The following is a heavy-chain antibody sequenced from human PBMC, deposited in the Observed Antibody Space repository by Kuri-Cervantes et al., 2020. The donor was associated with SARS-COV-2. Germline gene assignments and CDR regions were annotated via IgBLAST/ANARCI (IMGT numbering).Heavy chain of an antibody. J-gene: IGHJ5*02. CDR3: ARGTTPVYVSGPLWFHLDL. CDR1: GDSITIYY. Sequence: SETLSLTCTASGDSITIYYWSWIRQSPGKGLEWIGYISETGGTNYNPSLKSRVTMSVDISKNQFSLKMNSVNAADTAVYYCARGTTPVYVSGPLWFHLDLWGQGTLVTVSS. D-gene: IGHD3-10*01. V-gene: IGHV4-59*01. CDR2: ISETGGT.